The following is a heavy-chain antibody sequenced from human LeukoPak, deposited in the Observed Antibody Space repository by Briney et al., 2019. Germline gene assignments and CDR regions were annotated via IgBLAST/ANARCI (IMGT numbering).Heavy chain of an antibody. V-gene: IGHV3-30-3*01. CDR3: ARTREQWQVLDY. J-gene: IGHJ4*02. CDR2: ISYDGSNK. Sequence: PGGSLRLSCAASGFTFSSYAMHWVRQAPGKGLEWVAVISYDGSNKYYADSVKGRFTISRDNSKNTLYLQMNSLRAEDTAVYYCARTREQWQVLDYWGQETLVTVSS. CDR1: GFTFSSYA. D-gene: IGHD6-19*01.